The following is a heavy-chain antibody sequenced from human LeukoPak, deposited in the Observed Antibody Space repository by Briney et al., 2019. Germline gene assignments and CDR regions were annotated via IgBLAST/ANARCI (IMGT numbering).Heavy chain of an antibody. Sequence: SETLSLTCAVSGYSISSGYYWGWIRQPPGKGLEWIGSIYHSGSTYYNPSLKSRVTISVDTSKNKFSLKLSSVTAADTAVYYCARRGYSGYDLATFDPWSQGTLVTVSS. D-gene: IGHD5-12*01. CDR1: GYSISSGYY. CDR3: ARRGYSGYDLATFDP. CDR2: IYHSGST. J-gene: IGHJ5*02. V-gene: IGHV4-38-2*01.